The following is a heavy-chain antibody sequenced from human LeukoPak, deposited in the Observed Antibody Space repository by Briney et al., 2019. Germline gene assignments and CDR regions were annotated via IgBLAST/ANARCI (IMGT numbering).Heavy chain of an antibody. CDR1: GGSFSGYY. CDR3: ARVRGYSGYRSYYYGMDV. Sequence: PSETLSLTCAVYGGSFSGYYWSWIRQPPGKGLEWIGEINHSGSTNYNPSLKSRVTISVDTSKNQFSLKLSSVTAADTAVYYCARVRGYSGYRSYYYGMDVWGQGTTVTVSS. D-gene: IGHD5-12*01. CDR2: INHSGST. J-gene: IGHJ6*02. V-gene: IGHV4-34*01.